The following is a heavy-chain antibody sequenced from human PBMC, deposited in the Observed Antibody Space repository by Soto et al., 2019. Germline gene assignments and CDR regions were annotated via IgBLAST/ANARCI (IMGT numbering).Heavy chain of an antibody. CDR1: GGSISSYY. V-gene: IGHV4-59*08. D-gene: IGHD3-16*02. CDR2: IYYSGST. Sequence: QVQLQESGPGLVKPSENLSFTCTVSGGSISSYYWSWIRQPPGKGLEWIGYIYYSGSTNYNPSLKSRVTRSVDTSKNQFSLKLSSVTAADTAVYYCARQHKGGIATTTFDYWGQGTLVTVSS. J-gene: IGHJ4*02. CDR3: ARQHKGGIATTTFDY.